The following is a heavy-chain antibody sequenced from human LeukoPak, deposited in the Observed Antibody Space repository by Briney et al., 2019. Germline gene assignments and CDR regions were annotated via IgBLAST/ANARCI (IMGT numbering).Heavy chain of an antibody. Sequence: GESLKISCKGSGYSFTSYWIGWVRQMPGKGLKWMGIIYPGDSDTRYSPSFQGQVTISADKSISTAYLQWSSLKASDTAMYYCARLISSSYYDILTGYYQGSYYFDYWGQGTLVTVSS. D-gene: IGHD3-9*01. CDR3: ARLISSSYYDILTGYYQGSYYFDY. V-gene: IGHV5-51*01. CDR2: IYPGDSDT. J-gene: IGHJ4*02. CDR1: GYSFTSYW.